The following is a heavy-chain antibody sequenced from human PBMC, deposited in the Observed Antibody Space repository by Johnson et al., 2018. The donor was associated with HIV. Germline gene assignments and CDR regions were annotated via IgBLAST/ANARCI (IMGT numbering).Heavy chain of an antibody. CDR3: ASGHMWSGF. Sequence: VLLVESGGGLVQPGGSLRLSCAASGFTFSTYAMTLVRQAPGKGLEWVAYIRQDGSEKEYLDSVKGRFTISRDNAKNSLYLQMSSLRVEDTAVYYCASGHMWSGFWGQGTMVTVSS. V-gene: IGHV3-7*01. CDR2: IRQDGSEK. D-gene: IGHD3/OR15-3a*01. CDR1: GFTFSTYA. J-gene: IGHJ3*01.